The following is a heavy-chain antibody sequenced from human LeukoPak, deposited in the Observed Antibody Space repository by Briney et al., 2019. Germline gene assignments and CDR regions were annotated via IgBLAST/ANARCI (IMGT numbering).Heavy chain of an antibody. CDR1: GGSISSGDYY. CDR2: IYYSGST. J-gene: IGHJ5*02. Sequence: SETLSLTCAVSGGSISSGDYYWSWIRQPPGKGLEWIGYIYYSGSTYYNPSLKSRVTISVDTSKNQFSLKLSSVTAADTAVYYCARVGVYDSSGYYYPNGWFDPWGQGTLVTVSS. CDR3: ARVGVYDSSGYYYPNGWFDP. V-gene: IGHV4-30-4*01. D-gene: IGHD3-22*01.